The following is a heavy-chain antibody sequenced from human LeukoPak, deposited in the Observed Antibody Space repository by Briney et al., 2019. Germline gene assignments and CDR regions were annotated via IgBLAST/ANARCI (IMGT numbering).Heavy chain of an antibody. D-gene: IGHD4-11*01. CDR2: ISSSSSYI. CDR3: ARDLTVGASHKSDY. CDR1: GFSFSSYS. V-gene: IGHV3-21*01. J-gene: IGHJ4*02. Sequence: GGSLRLSCAASGFSFSSYSLNWVRQAPGKGLEWVSFISSSSSYIFYADSVKGRFTISRDNDKNSLFLQMDSLRVEDTAVYFRARDLTVGASHKSDYWGQGTLVTVSS.